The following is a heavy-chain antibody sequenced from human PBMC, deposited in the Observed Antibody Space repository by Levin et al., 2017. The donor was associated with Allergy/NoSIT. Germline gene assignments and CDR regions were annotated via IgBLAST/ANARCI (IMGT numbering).Heavy chain of an antibody. Sequence: SETLSLTCTVSGGSISSGDYYWSWIRQPPGKGLEWIGYIYYSGSTYYNPSLKSRVTISVDTSKNQFSLKLSSVTAADTAVYYCARVFRVGYSGYGEFDYWGQGTLVTVSS. J-gene: IGHJ4*02. CDR1: GGSISSGDYY. D-gene: IGHD5-12*01. CDR2: IYYSGST. V-gene: IGHV4-30-4*01. CDR3: ARVFRVGYSGYGEFDY.